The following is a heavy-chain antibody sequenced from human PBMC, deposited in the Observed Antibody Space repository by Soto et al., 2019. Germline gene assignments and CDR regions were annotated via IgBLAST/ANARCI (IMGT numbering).Heavy chain of an antibody. CDR1: GGSISSGGYY. J-gene: IGHJ5*02. V-gene: IGHV4-31*03. D-gene: IGHD1-26*01. Sequence: QVQLQESGPGLVKPSQTLALTCTVSGGSISSGGYYWSWIRQHPGKGLEWIGYIYYSGSTYYNPSLKSRVTISVDTSKNQCSLKLRSVTAADTAVYYCAIDSRRNSGSYWFDPWGQGTLVTVSS. CDR3: AIDSRRNSGSYWFDP. CDR2: IYYSGST.